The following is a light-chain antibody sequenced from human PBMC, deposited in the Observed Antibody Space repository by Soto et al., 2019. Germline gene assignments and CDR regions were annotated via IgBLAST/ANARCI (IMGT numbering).Light chain of an antibody. CDR2: GAS. V-gene: IGKV3-20*01. J-gene: IGKJ1*01. CDR3: QQYGSSPWT. Sequence: EIVMTQSPATLSVSPGERATLSSRASQSVSSSYLAWYQQKPGQAPRLLIYGASSRATGIPDRFSGSGSGTDFTLTISRLEPEDFAVYYCQQYGSSPWTFGQGTKVDIK. CDR1: QSVSSSY.